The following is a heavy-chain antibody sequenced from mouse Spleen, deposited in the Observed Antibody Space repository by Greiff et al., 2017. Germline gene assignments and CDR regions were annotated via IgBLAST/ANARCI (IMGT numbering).Heavy chain of an antibody. J-gene: IGHJ3*01. CDR1: GFTFSSYA. V-gene: IGHV5-9*01. D-gene: IGHD1-1*01. CDR3: ARDGSSRFAY. CDR2: ISSGGGNT. Sequence: EVMLVESGGGLVKLGGSLKLSCAASGFTFSSYAMSWVRQTPEKRLEWVATISSGGGNTYYPDSVKGRFTISRDNAKNTLYLQMSSLKSEDTAMYYCARDGSSRFAYWGQGTLVTVSA.